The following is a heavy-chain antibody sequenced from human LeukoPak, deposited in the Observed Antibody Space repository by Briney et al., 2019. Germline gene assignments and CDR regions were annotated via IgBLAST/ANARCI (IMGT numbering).Heavy chain of an antibody. D-gene: IGHD5-18*01. V-gene: IGHV4-4*07. CDR2: IYTSGRT. J-gene: IGHJ3*02. Sequence: PSETLSLTCTLSGDSIRNYYWSWIRQSAGKGMEWIGRIYTSGRTNYNPSLESRVTISVDTSKNQFSLKLSSVTAADAAVYYCARAPYSLIQLSLVGGVFDIWGQGTMVTVSS. CDR1: GDSIRNYY. CDR3: ARAPYSLIQLSLVGGVFDI.